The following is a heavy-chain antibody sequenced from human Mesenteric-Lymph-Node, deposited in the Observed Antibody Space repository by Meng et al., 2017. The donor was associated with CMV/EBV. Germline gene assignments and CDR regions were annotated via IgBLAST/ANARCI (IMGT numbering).Heavy chain of an antibody. D-gene: IGHD3-3*01. V-gene: IGHV3-23*03. CDR1: GFTFSIYA. CDR3: ARFKGRRRTDYYYYGMDV. CDR2: IYGGDSDT. Sequence: GVLKISCAASGFTFSIYAMYWVRQAPGKGLEWVSVIYGGDSDTFYADSVKGRFTISRDNSKNTLYLQMGGLRAEDTAVYYCARFKGRRRTDYYYYGMDVWGQGTTVTVSS. J-gene: IGHJ6*02.